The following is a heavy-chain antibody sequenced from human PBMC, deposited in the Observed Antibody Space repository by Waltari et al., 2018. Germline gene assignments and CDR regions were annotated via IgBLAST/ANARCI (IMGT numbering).Heavy chain of an antibody. CDR3: ARGRRSIAARTSSV. V-gene: IGHV4-34*01. CDR1: GGSSSVYY. Sequence: QVQLQQWGAGLLKPSETLSLPCAVYGGSSSVYYWSWIRQPPGKGLGWVGEINPSGSTNYNPSLKSRVTKSVDTSKNQFSLNLTSVTAADTAVYYCARGRRSIAARTSSVWGQGTTVTVSS. J-gene: IGHJ6*02. D-gene: IGHD6-6*01. CDR2: INPSGST.